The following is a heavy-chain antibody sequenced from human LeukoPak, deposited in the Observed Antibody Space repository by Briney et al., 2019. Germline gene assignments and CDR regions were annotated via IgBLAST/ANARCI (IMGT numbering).Heavy chain of an antibody. Sequence: GGSLRLSCAASGFTLSSYAMHCVRQAPGKGLEWVAGISYDGSNKYYADSVKGRFTISRDNSKNTLYLQMNSLRAEDTAVYYCAKVGYGDYFDYWGQGTLVTVSS. J-gene: IGHJ4*02. CDR2: ISYDGSNK. CDR3: AKVGYGDYFDY. D-gene: IGHD4-17*01. CDR1: GFTLSSYA. V-gene: IGHV3-30-3*01.